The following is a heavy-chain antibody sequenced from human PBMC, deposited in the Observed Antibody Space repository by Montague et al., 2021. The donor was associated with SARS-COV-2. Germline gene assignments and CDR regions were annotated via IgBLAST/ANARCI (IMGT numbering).Heavy chain of an antibody. V-gene: IGHV4-39*01. J-gene: IGHJ3*02. D-gene: IGHD3-22*01. CDR2: IYYSGTT. CDR1: GGSISSSDSY. Sequence: SETLSLTCTVSGGSISSSDSYWGWIRQPPGKGLEWIGNIYYSGTTYYNPSLKSRITMAVDTSKNQFSLNLISVTAADTAVYFCVSPTYYYDSSGSDAFDIWGQGTMVTVSS. CDR3: VSPTYYYDSSGSDAFDI.